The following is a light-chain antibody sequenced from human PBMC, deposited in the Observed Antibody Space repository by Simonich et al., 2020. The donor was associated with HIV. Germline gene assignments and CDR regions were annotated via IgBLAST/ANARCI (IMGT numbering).Light chain of an antibody. CDR2: EVS. CDR1: SSDVGDYKY. Sequence: QSALTQPPSASGSPGQSVTISCTGTSSDVGDYKYVSWYQQHPGKAPKLMIYEVSRGPYGVPARFSGSKSGNTASLTISGLQAEDEADYYCCSSAGSRVFGGGTKLTVL. V-gene: IGLV2-8*01. CDR3: CSSAGSRV. J-gene: IGLJ3*02.